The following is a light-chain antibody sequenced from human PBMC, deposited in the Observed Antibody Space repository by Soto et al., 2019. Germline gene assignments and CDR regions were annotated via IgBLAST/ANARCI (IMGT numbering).Light chain of an antibody. CDR2: RNN. CDR3: AAWDDSLSGQV. V-gene: IGLV1-47*01. J-gene: IGLJ3*02. CDR1: SSNIGSNY. Sequence: QSVLTQPPSASGTPGQRVTISCSGSSSNIGSNYVYWYQQVPVTAPKLLIYRNNQRPSGVPDRFSGSKSGTSASLVISGLRSEDEADYYCAAWDDSLSGQVFGGGTQLTVL.